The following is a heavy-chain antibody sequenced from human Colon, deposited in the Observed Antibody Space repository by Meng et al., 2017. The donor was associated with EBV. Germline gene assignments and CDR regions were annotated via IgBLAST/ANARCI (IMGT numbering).Heavy chain of an antibody. J-gene: IGHJ4*02. CDR1: GFTFSKYA. CDR3: AKTLYGGIDY. Sequence: EVQLLGLGGGLVPAGVSLRLACAASGFTFSKYAMSWVRQAPGKGLEWVSGISGNGGSTSYAGSVKGRFTISRDNSKNTLCLQMDSLRGEDTAVYYCAKTLYGGIDYWGQGTLVTASS. V-gene: IGHV3-23*01. CDR2: ISGNGGST. D-gene: IGHD1-26*01.